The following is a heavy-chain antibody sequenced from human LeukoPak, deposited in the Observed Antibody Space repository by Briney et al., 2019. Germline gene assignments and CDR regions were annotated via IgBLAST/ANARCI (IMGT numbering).Heavy chain of an antibody. Sequence: SVKVSCKASGGTFISYVINWVRQAPGQGLEWMGGIIPIFGTANYAQKFQGRVTITADKSTSTAYMELSSLRSEDTAMYYCAMGVGAPEDLAVAADFDHWGQGTLVTVSS. J-gene: IGHJ4*02. CDR1: GGTFISYV. CDR2: IIPIFGTA. V-gene: IGHV1-69*06. D-gene: IGHD6-19*01. CDR3: AMGVGAPEDLAVAADFDH.